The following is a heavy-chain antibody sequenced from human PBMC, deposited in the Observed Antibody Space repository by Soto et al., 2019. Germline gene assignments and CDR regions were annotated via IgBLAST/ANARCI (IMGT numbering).Heavy chain of an antibody. D-gene: IGHD3-16*02. Sequence: QVHLVQSGTEVKKPGSSVKVSCKASGGTFSRSGFSWVRQAPGQGLEWMGMIVPSLDTTNYAQKFQARVTITADEVTSTAYMELRSLRSEDTAGYYCARGPQPRYTADPYAVDVWGQGTRVIVSS. J-gene: IGHJ6*02. CDR2: IVPSLDTT. CDR1: GGTFSRSG. V-gene: IGHV1-69*11. CDR3: ARGPQPRYTADPYAVDV.